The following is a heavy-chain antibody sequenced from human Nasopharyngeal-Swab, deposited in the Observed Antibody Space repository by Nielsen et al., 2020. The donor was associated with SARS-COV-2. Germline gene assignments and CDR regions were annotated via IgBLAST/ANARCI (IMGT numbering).Heavy chain of an antibody. CDR3: AKGTGATYRAIDY. CDR1: GFTFSSYA. Sequence: GGSLRLSCAASGFTFSSYAMSWVRQAPGKGLEWVSAISASGGSTYSADSVKGRFTISRDNSKNTLYLQMNSLRAEDTAVYYCAKGTGATYRAIDYWGQGTLVTVSS. V-gene: IGHV3-23*01. CDR2: ISASGGST. J-gene: IGHJ4*02. D-gene: IGHD1-26*01.